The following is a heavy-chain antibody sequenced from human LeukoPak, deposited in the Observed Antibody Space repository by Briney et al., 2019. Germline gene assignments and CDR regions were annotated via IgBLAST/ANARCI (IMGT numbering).Heavy chain of an antibody. Sequence: GSLRLSCAASGFTFSSYAMNWVRQAPGKGLEWVSAISGSGGSTYYADSVKGRFTISRDNSKNTLYLQMNSLRAEDTAVYYCAKEPPAMIVVVTPWYFDYWGQGTLVTVSS. CDR3: AKEPPAMIVVVTPWYFDY. CDR2: ISGSGGST. V-gene: IGHV3-23*01. J-gene: IGHJ4*02. D-gene: IGHD3-22*01. CDR1: GFTFSSYA.